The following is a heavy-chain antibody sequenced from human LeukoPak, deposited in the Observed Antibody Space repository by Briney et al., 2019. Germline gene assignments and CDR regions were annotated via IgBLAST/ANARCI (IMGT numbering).Heavy chain of an antibody. CDR1: GFTFSSYE. J-gene: IGHJ4*02. Sequence: QSGGSLRLSCAASGFTFSSYEMNWVRQAPGKGLEWVSYISSSGSTIYYADSVKGRFTISRDNAKNSLYLQMNSLRAEDTAVYYCARGLGTRGFFDYWGQGTLVTVSS. V-gene: IGHV3-48*03. D-gene: IGHD1-1*01. CDR3: ARGLGTRGFFDY. CDR2: ISSSGSTI.